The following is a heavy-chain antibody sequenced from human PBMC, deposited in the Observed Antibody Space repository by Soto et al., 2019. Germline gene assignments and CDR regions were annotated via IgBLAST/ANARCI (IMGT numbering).Heavy chain of an antibody. D-gene: IGHD3-22*01. CDR2: IYYSGST. Sequence: SETLSLTCTVSGGSISSGGYYWSWIRQHPGKGLEWIGYIYYSGSTYYNPSLKSRVTISVDTSKNQFSLKLSSVTAADTAVYYCARDQDSSGRRGGNWFDPWGQGTLVTVSS. J-gene: IGHJ5*02. CDR3: ARDQDSSGRRGGNWFDP. CDR1: GGSISSGGYY. V-gene: IGHV4-31*03.